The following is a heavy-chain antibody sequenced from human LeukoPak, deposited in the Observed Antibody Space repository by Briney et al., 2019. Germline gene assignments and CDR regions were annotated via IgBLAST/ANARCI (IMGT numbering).Heavy chain of an antibody. CDR2: IYHSGNT. J-gene: IGHJ4*02. CDR1: GYSTSSSYY. CDR3: ARAGYGDSDFDY. Sequence: SETLSLTCTVSGYSTSSSYYWGWIRQPPGKGLEWIGSIYHSGNTYYNPSLKSRVTISLDTSKNQFSLKLSSVTAADTAMYYCARAGYGDSDFDYWGQGTLVTVSS. D-gene: IGHD4-17*01. V-gene: IGHV4-38-2*02.